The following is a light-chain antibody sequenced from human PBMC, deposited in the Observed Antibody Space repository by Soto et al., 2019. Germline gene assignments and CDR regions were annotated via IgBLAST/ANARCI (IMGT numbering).Light chain of an antibody. Sequence: QSALTQPASVSGSPGQSITISCTGTSRDVGGYNYVSWYQQHPGKAPKLMIYDVRTRPSGVSNRFSGSKSGTTASLTISGLQAEDEADYYCSSYTSSSTLEVFGGGTKLTVL. CDR1: SRDVGGYNY. CDR3: SSYTSSSTLEV. CDR2: DVR. V-gene: IGLV2-14*01. J-gene: IGLJ2*01.